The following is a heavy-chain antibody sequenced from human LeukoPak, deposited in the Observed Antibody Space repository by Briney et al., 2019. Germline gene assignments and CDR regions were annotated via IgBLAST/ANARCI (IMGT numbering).Heavy chain of an antibody. CDR3: ARVPGNVDTAMAKLLLGYYYDSSGNGYFDY. Sequence: PGGSLRLSCAASGFTFSSYVMHWVRQAPGKGLEWVAIISYDGSNEYYADSVKGRFTISRDNSKNTLYLQMNSLRAEDTAVYYCARVPGNVDTAMAKLLLGYYYDSSGNGYFDYWGQGTLVTVSS. CDR2: ISYDGSNE. V-gene: IGHV3-30*14. J-gene: IGHJ4*02. D-gene: IGHD3-22*01. CDR1: GFTFSSYV.